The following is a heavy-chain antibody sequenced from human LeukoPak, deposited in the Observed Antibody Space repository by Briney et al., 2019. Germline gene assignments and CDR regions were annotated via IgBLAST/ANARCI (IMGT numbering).Heavy chain of an antibody. Sequence: SETLSLTCTVSGASISSYYWNWIRQPPGRGLEWIGYMYYSGSTNFNPSLKSRVTLSIDTSRNQFSLKLASVTAADTASYFCAREVGRDGYNHFDSWGQGTLVTVSS. CDR1: GASISSYY. D-gene: IGHD5-24*01. J-gene: IGHJ4*02. V-gene: IGHV4-59*01. CDR3: AREVGRDGYNHFDS. CDR2: MYYSGST.